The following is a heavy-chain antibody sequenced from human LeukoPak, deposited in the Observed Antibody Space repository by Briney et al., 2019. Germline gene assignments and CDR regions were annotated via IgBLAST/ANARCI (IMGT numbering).Heavy chain of an antibody. J-gene: IGHJ4*02. CDR1: GYTLTDYY. V-gene: IGHV1-2*06. CDR3: ARVGYYESSGYYEY. D-gene: IGHD3-22*01. CDR2: INPNSGGT. Sequence: ASVKVSCKASGYTLTDYYMHWVRQAPGQGLEWMGRINPNSGGTNYAQKFQGRVAMTRDTPISTVYMELSRLRSDDTAVYYCARVGYYESSGYYEYWGQGTLVTVSS.